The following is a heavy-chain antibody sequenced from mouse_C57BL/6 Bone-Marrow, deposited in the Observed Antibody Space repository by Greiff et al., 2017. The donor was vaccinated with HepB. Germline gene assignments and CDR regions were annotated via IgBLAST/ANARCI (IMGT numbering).Heavy chain of an antibody. Sequence: VQLQQSGAELVKPGASVKLSCTASGFNIKDYYMHWVKQRTEQGLEWIGRIDPEDGENKYAPKFQGKATITADTSSNTAYLQLSSLTSEDTADYYCARTTVVATDYWGQGTTLTVSS. J-gene: IGHJ2*01. CDR1: GFNIKDYY. V-gene: IGHV14-2*01. CDR3: ARTTVVATDY. D-gene: IGHD1-1*01. CDR2: IDPEDGEN.